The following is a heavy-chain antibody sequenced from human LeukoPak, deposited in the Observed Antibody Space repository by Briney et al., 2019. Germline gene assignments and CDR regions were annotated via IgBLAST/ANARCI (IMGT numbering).Heavy chain of an antibody. CDR2: INPNSDVT. CDR1: GYTFTGYY. Sequence: ASMKVSCKASGYTFTGYYMHWVRQAPGQGLEWMGWINPNSDVTNYAQKFQGRVTMTRDTSISTAYMELRSLRSDDTAVYYCARDGYYGSGSYWIYYMDVWGKGTTVTISS. CDR3: ARDGYYGSGSYWIYYMDV. J-gene: IGHJ6*03. D-gene: IGHD3-10*01. V-gene: IGHV1-2*02.